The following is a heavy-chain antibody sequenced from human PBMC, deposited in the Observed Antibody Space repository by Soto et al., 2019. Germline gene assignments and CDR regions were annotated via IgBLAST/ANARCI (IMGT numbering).Heavy chain of an antibody. CDR3: AKAKSLRAVRGSSFDY. CDR2: ITPTGDNT. D-gene: IGHD6-19*01. Sequence: VQLLESGGGLVQPGGSLRLSCEASEFMFSSYAMSWVRQAPGKGLEWVSTITPTGDNTYYADSVKGRFTLSRANSKDTLSLQMNSLPTEDTAIYYCAKAKSLRAVRGSSFDYWGQGALVTVSS. V-gene: IGHV3-23*01. J-gene: IGHJ4*02. CDR1: EFMFSSYA.